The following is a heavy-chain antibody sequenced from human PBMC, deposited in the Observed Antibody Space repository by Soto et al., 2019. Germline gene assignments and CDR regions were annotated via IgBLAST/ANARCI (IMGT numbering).Heavy chain of an antibody. CDR2: IRGSGGST. V-gene: IGHV3-23*01. CDR3: AKEGAGGVFDI. D-gene: IGHD2-8*01. CDR1: GFRFSSYA. Sequence: PGGSLRLSCAVSGFRFSSYAMSWVRQAPGKGLEWVSGIRGSGGSTYYADSVKGRFTISRDNSKNTLYVQMNSRRAEDTAVYYCAKEGAGGVFDIWGQGTMVTVSS. J-gene: IGHJ3*02.